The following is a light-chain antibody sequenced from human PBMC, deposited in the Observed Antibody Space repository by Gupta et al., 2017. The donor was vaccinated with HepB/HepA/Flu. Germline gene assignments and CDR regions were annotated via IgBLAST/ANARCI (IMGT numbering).Light chain of an antibody. V-gene: IGKV3-20*01. CDR1: QNDVSLL. CDR2: DDS. CDR3: QHKNSSPFV. J-gene: IGKJ4*01. Sequence: EIVLTQSPGTLSLSLGERATLSCRARQNDVSLLIAWYQQKPGQAPRLLMDDDSSRANGVPDRFSGSGSGTEFTLTISRREPEDFAVYYCQHKNSSPFVFGRGTKVEIK.